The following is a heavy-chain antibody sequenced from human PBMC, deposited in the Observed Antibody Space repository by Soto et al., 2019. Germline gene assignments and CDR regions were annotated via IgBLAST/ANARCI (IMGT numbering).Heavy chain of an antibody. J-gene: IGHJ4*02. CDR1: GFTFSSYS. V-gene: IGHV3-21*01. CDR2: ISSSSSYI. Sequence: GGYLRLSCAASGFTFSSYSINWVRQAPGKGLEWVSSISSSSSYIYYADSVKGRFTISRDNAKNSLYLQMNSLRAEDTAVYYCAREGRRYFDYWGQGTLVTVSS. CDR3: AREGRRYFDY.